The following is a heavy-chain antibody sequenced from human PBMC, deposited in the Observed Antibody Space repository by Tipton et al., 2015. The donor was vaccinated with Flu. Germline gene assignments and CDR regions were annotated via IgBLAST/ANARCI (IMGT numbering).Heavy chain of an antibody. CDR1: GYNFATYW. V-gene: IGHV5-51*01. D-gene: IGHD6-13*01. J-gene: IGHJ5*02. CDR2: IYPGDSTT. Sequence: QLVQSGAEVKKPGESLKISCKGDGYNFATYWIGWVRQVPGKGLEWMGIIYPGDSTTTYSPSFQGRVTISVDKSINTAYMQWSSLEAPDTAMYYCARHVSSSSWEKWFDPWGQGTLVTVSS. CDR3: ARHVSSSSWEKWFDP.